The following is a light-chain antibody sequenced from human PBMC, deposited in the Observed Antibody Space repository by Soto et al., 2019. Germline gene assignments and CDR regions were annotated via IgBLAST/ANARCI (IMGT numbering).Light chain of an antibody. J-gene: IGKJ3*01. CDR3: QQRSNWPPDGFT. CDR1: QSVSSY. Sequence: EIVLTQSPATLSLSPGERATLSCRASQSVSSYLAWYQQKPGQAPRLLIYDASNRATGIPARFSGSGSGTYFTLTISSLEPEDFAVYYCQQRSNWPPDGFTFGPGTKVDIQ. V-gene: IGKV3-11*01. CDR2: DAS.